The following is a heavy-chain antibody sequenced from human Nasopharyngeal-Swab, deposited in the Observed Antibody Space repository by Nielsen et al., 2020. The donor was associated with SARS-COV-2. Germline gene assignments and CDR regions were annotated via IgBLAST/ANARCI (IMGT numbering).Heavy chain of an antibody. Sequence: VRQGRAPGLAWVGWMNPNSGNTGYAQKFQGRVTMTRNTSISTAYMELSSLRSEDTAVYYWARAGKIQLWFNSLYYFDYWGQGTLVTVSS. V-gene: IGHV1-8*01. CDR3: ARAGKIQLWFNSLYYFDY. D-gene: IGHD5-18*01. J-gene: IGHJ4*02. CDR2: MNPNSGNT.